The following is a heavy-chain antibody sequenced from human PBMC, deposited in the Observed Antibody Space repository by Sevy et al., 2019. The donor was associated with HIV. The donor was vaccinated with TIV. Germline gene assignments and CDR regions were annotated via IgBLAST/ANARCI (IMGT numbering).Heavy chain of an antibody. CDR1: GFAFSSHA. J-gene: IGHJ4*01. V-gene: IGHV3-30-3*01. CDR3: ARDGGNSVKWYPLY. Sequence: GGSLRLSCAASGFAFSSHAMHWVRQAPGKGLEWVAVISYEGTETFYAASVEGRFTISRDNSKNMLSLLINSLRPEDAAVYYCARDGGNSVKWYPLYWDHGTLVTVSS. CDR2: ISYEGTET. D-gene: IGHD2-2*01.